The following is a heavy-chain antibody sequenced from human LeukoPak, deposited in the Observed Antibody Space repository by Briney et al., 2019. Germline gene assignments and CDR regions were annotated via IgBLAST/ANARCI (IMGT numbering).Heavy chain of an antibody. V-gene: IGHV3-23*01. Sequence: GGSLRLSCAASGFTFSSYAMSWVRQAPGKGLGWVSVISGSGGSTSYADSVKGRFTISRDNSMNTLYLQMNSLRAEDTAVYYCAKGWRWLQLFDYWGQGTLVTVSS. D-gene: IGHD5-24*01. CDR1: GFTFSSYA. J-gene: IGHJ4*02. CDR2: ISGSGGST. CDR3: AKGWRWLQLFDY.